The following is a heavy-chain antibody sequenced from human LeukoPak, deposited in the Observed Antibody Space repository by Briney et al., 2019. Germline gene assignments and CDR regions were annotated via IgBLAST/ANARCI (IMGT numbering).Heavy chain of an antibody. CDR2: IDWDDDK. CDR3: ARGTYYYDSSGYPLAYFDH. D-gene: IGHD3-22*01. Sequence: SGPALVKPTQTLTLTCTFSGFSLSTSGMCVSWIRQPPGKALEWLALIDWDDDKYYSTSLKTRLTISKDTSKNQVVLAMTNMDPVDTATYYCARGTYYYDSSGYPLAYFDHWGQGTLVTVSS. V-gene: IGHV2-70*01. J-gene: IGHJ4*02. CDR1: GFSLSTSGMC.